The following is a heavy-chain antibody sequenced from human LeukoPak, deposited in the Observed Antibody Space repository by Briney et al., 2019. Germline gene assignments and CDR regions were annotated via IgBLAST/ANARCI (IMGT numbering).Heavy chain of an antibody. V-gene: IGHV3-30*02. CDR3: AKPHFDY. CDR2: IRLDGSNK. CDR1: GFTFSSYG. Sequence: GGSLRLSCAASGFTFSSYGMHWVRQAPGKGLEWVAFIRLDGSNKYYADSVRGRFTTSRDNSKNTLYLQMNSLRAEDTALYYCAKPHFDYWGQGTLVTVSS. J-gene: IGHJ4*02.